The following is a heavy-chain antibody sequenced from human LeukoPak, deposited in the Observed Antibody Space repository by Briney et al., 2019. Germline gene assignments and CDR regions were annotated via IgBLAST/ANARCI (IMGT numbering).Heavy chain of an antibody. CDR3: ARVVGYPYGSGNDY. D-gene: IGHD3-10*01. CDR2: INHSGST. V-gene: IGHV4-34*01. CDR1: GGSFSGYY. J-gene: IGHJ4*02. Sequence: SETLSLTCAVYGGSFSGYYWSRIRQPPGKGLEWIGEINHSGSTNYNPSLKSRVTISVDTSKNQFSLKLSSVTAADTAVYYCARVVGYPYGSGNDYWGQGTLVTVSS.